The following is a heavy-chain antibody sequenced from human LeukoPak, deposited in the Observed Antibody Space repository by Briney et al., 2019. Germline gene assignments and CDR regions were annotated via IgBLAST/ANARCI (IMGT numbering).Heavy chain of an antibody. D-gene: IGHD3-3*01. CDR2: FDPEDGET. Sequence: ASVKVSCKVSGYTLTELSMHWVRQAPRKGLEWMGGFDPEDGETIYAQKFQGRVTMTEDTSTDTAYMELSSLRSEDTAVYYCATESLVEWPAPFDYWGQGTLVTVSS. J-gene: IGHJ4*02. V-gene: IGHV1-24*01. CDR3: ATESLVEWPAPFDY. CDR1: GYTLTELS.